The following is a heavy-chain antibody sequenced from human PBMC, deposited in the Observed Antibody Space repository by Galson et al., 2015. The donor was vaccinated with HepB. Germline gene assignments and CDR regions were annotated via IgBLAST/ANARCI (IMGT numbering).Heavy chain of an antibody. Sequence: SLRLSCAASGFTFSSYAMHWVRQAPGKGLEWVAVISYDGSNKYYADSVKGRFTISRDSSKNTLYLQMNSLRAEDTAVYYCAREVGYDSSGYRYWGQGTLVTVSS. CDR3: AREVGYDSSGYRY. D-gene: IGHD3-22*01. J-gene: IGHJ4*02. V-gene: IGHV3-30-3*01. CDR2: ISYDGSNK. CDR1: GFTFSSYA.